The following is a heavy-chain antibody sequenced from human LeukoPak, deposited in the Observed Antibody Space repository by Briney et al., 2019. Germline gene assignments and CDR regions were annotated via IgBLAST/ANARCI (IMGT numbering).Heavy chain of an antibody. Sequence: KSGESLRLSCAASGFTFSSYSMNWVRQAPGKGLEWVSSISSSSSYIYYADSVKGRFTISRDNAKNSLYLQMNSLRAEDTAVYYCARDHSYCSSTSCYWTGPKFGAFDIWGQGTMVTVSS. D-gene: IGHD2-2*01. CDR3: ARDHSYCSSTSCYWTGPKFGAFDI. CDR2: ISSSSSYI. V-gene: IGHV3-21*03. CDR1: GFTFSSYS. J-gene: IGHJ3*02.